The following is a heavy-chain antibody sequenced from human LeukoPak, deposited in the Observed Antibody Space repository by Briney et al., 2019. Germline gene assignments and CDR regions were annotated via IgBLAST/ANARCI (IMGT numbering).Heavy chain of an antibody. J-gene: IGHJ3*02. Sequence: ASVKVSCKASGYTFTGYYMHWVRQAPGQGLEWMGWINPNSGGTNYAQKFQGWVTMTRDTSISTAYMELSRLRSDDTAVYYCARVRSSRYSRSWSSDAFDIWGQGTMVTVSS. CDR2: INPNSGGT. D-gene: IGHD6-13*01. V-gene: IGHV1-2*04. CDR3: ARVRSSRYSRSWSSDAFDI. CDR1: GYTFTGYY.